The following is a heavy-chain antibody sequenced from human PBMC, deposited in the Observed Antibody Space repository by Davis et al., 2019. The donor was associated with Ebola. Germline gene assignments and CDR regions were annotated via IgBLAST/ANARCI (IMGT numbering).Heavy chain of an antibody. CDR1: GGSMSGYY. J-gene: IGHJ5*02. CDR3: ARGYYGGWFDP. Sequence: SETLSLTCTVSGGSMSGYYWSWIRQPPGKGLEWIGYIYYSGSTNYNPSLKSRVTISVDTSKNQFSLKLSSVTAADTAVYYCARGYYGGWFDPWGQGTLVTVSS. V-gene: IGHV4-59*12. CDR2: IYYSGST. D-gene: IGHD1-26*01.